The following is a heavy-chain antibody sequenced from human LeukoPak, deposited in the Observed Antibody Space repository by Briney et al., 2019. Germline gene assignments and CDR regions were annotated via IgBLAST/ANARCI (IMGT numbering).Heavy chain of an antibody. CDR3: ARASGPWFDP. CDR2: TYYRSKWYN. Sequence: SQTLSLTCAVSGDSVSSNSAAWNWNRQSQARGLEWLVRTYYRSKWYNDYAVSVKNRITINPDTSKNQFSLQLNSVTPEDTAVYYCARASGPWFDPWGQGTLVTVSS. D-gene: IGHD1-26*01. J-gene: IGHJ5*02. V-gene: IGHV6-1*01. CDR1: GDSVSSNSAA.